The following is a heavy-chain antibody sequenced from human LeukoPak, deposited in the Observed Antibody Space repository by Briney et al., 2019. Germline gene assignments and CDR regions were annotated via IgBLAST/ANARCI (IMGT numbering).Heavy chain of an antibody. Sequence: SETLSLTCAVYGGSFSGYYWSWIRQPPGKGLEWIGEINHSGSTNYNPSLKSRVTISVDTSKNQFSLKLSSVTAADTAVYYCARGGSVDCSSTGCYDSDYWGQGTLVTVSS. CDR3: ARGGSVDCSSTGCYDSDY. D-gene: IGHD2-2*01. CDR1: GGSFSGYY. CDR2: INHSGST. J-gene: IGHJ4*02. V-gene: IGHV4-34*01.